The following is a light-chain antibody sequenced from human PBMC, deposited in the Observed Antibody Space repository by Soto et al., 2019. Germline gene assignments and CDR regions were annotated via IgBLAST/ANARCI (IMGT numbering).Light chain of an antibody. J-gene: IGKJ1*01. CDR3: QQYNSYPWT. CDR2: HAS. CDR1: QSIRSW. V-gene: IGKV1-5*03. Sequence: DIQMTQSPSTLSASVGDRVTITCRASQSIRSWLAWYQQKPGKAPNLLIYHASNLKSGVPSRFSGSGSGTEYTLTISSLQPDDFATYYCQQYNSYPWTFGLGTKVEIK.